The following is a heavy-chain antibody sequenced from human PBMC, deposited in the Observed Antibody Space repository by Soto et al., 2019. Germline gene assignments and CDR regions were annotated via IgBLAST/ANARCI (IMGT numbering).Heavy chain of an antibody. D-gene: IGHD6-6*01. Sequence: SETLSLTCTVSGGSISSYYWSWIRQPPGKGLEWIGYIYYSGSTNYNPSLKSRVTISVDTSKNQFSLKLSSVTAADTAVYYCARHRGAGSSSPYYYKDVWGKGTTVTVSS. V-gene: IGHV4-59*08. J-gene: IGHJ6*03. CDR2: IYYSGST. CDR1: GGSISSYY. CDR3: ARHRGAGSSSPYYYKDV.